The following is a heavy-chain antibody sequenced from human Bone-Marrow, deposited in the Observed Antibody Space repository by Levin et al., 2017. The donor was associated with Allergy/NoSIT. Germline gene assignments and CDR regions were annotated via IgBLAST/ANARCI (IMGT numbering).Heavy chain of an antibody. CDR3: ARSPHSGNGYYGLDV. CDR1: GFTFGGNT. V-gene: IGHV3-21*01. D-gene: IGHD1-1*01. Sequence: GGSLRLSCVVSGFTFGGNTMNWVRQAPGKGLEWVSSISTFGNYIYYGDSVKGRFTLSRDNAKNSVYLQMNSLRVEDTAVYYCARSPHSGNGYYGLDVWGQGTTVTVSS. J-gene: IGHJ6*02. CDR2: ISTFGNYI.